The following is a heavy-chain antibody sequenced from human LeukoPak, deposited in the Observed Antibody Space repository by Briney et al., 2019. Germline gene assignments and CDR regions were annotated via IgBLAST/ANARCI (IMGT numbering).Heavy chain of an antibody. CDR2: ISSSSSYT. D-gene: IGHD3-9*01. J-gene: IGHJ3*02. V-gene: IGHV3-11*06. Sequence: PGGSLRLSCAASGFTFSDYYMSWIRQAPGKGLEWVSYISSSSSYTNCADSVKGRFTISRDNAKNSLYLQMNSLRAEDTAVYYCARDRRSVYYDILTAKDAFDIWGQGTMVTVSS. CDR1: GFTFSDYY. CDR3: ARDRRSVYYDILTAKDAFDI.